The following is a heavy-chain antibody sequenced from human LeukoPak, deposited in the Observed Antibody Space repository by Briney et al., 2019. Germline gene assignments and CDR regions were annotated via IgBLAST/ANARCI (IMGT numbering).Heavy chain of an antibody. V-gene: IGHV1-69*13. Sequence: EASVKVSCKASGGTFSSYAISWVRQAPGQGLEWMGGIIPIFGTANYAQKFQGRVTITADESTSTAYMELSSLRSEDTAVYYCARDPTLPGIAAAGTRDYYYYGMDVWGQGTTVTVSS. CDR2: IIPIFGTA. CDR3: ARDPTLPGIAAAGTRDYYYYGMDV. D-gene: IGHD6-13*01. J-gene: IGHJ6*02. CDR1: GGTFSSYA.